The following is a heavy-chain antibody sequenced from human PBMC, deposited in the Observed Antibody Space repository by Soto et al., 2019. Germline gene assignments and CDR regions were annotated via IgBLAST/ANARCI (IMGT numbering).Heavy chain of an antibody. Sequence: PSETLSLTCTDSGGSISSYYWSWIRQPPGKGLEWIGYIYYSGSTSYNPSLKSRVTISVDTSKNQFSLKLSSVTAADTAVYYCARSDGRYWGQGTLVTVSS. CDR1: GGSISSYY. J-gene: IGHJ4*02. V-gene: IGHV4-59*01. CDR3: ARSDGRY. CDR2: IYYSGST.